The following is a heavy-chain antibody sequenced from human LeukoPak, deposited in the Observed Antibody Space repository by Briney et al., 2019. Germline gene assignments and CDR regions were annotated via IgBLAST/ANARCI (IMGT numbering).Heavy chain of an antibody. Sequence: GGSLRLSCAASGFTFSSYAMSWVRQAPGKGLEWVSAISGSGGSTYYADSVKGRFTISRDNSKNTLYLQMNSLRAEDTAVYYCARSFRGDRYYFDYWGQGTLVTVSS. CDR3: ARSFRGDRYYFDY. CDR2: ISGSGGST. V-gene: IGHV3-23*01. CDR1: GFTFSSYA. J-gene: IGHJ4*02. D-gene: IGHD3-16*01.